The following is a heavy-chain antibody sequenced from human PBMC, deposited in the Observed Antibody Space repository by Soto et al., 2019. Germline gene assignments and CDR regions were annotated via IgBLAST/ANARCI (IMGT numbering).Heavy chain of an antibody. Sequence: GESLKISCKDPGYSFTTNWIAWVRQMPGKGLEWMGVIYSGDSQTKYSPAFQGQVTISVDKSIKTAYLQWSSLKASDTAMYYCARHFHGFDYWGQGTLVTVSS. V-gene: IGHV5-51*01. CDR2: IYSGDSQT. J-gene: IGHJ4*02. CDR1: GYSFTTNW. CDR3: ARHFHGFDY.